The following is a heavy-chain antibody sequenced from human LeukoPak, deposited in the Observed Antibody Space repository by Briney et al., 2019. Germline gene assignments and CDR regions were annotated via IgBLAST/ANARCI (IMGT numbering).Heavy chain of an antibody. J-gene: IGHJ4*02. Sequence: GGSLSLSCAASGFTFSRYGMHWVREAPGKGLEWVAVIWHDGSYEYYADSVKGGFTISRDSSKNTLYLQMNSLRAEDTAVYYCAKDGVGATSLDCWGQGTLVTVSS. CDR1: GFTFSRYG. D-gene: IGHD1-26*01. CDR3: AKDGVGATSLDC. V-gene: IGHV3-33*06. CDR2: IWHDGSYE.